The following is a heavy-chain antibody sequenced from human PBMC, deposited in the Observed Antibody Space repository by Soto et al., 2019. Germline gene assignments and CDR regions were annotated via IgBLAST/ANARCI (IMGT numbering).Heavy chain of an antibody. D-gene: IGHD6-19*01. CDR3: ARDRYSSGWLDAFDI. Sequence: EVQVVESGGGLVPPGGSLRLSCAASGFTVSSHYMSWVRQAPGKGLEWVSVIFTGGATYYADSVKGRFTISRHSSKNTVYLQMNSLRAEDTAVYYCARDRYSSGWLDAFDIWGQGTMLTVSS. J-gene: IGHJ3*02. CDR1: GFTVSSHY. V-gene: IGHV3-53*04. CDR2: IFTGGAT.